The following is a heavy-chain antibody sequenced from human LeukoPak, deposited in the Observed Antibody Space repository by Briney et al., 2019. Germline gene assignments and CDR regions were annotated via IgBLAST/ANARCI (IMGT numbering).Heavy chain of an antibody. CDR3: ARGTDSLFDY. Sequence: SETLSLTCTVSGGSISRYYWSWIRQPPGKGLEWIGYIYYSGSTNYNPSLKSRVTISVDTSKNQFSLKLSSVTAADTAVYYCARGTDSLFDYWGQGTLVTVSS. D-gene: IGHD2-2*01. V-gene: IGHV4-59*01. J-gene: IGHJ4*02. CDR2: IYYSGST. CDR1: GGSISRYY.